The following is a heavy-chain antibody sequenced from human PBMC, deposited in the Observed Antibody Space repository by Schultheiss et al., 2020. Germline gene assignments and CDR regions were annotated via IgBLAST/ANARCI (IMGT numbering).Heavy chain of an antibody. Sequence: SETLSLTCTVSGGSISSGSYYWSWIRQPAGKGLEWIGRIYTSGSTNYNPSLKSRVTISVDTSKNQFSLKLSSVTAADTAVYYCARVYTQLWPYYYYYMDVWGKGTTVTVSS. CDR2: IYTSGST. CDR1: GGSISSGSYY. V-gene: IGHV4-61*02. J-gene: IGHJ6*03. CDR3: ARVYTQLWPYYYYYMDV. D-gene: IGHD5-18*01.